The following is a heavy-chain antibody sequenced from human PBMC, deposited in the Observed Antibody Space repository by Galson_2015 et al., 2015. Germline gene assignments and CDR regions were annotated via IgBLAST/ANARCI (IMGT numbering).Heavy chain of an antibody. V-gene: IGHV4-34*01. CDR3: ARASRVVVITVVAFDI. D-gene: IGHD3-22*01. Sequence: SETLSLTCAVYGGSFSGSYWSWIRQPPGKGLEWIGEINHSGSTNYNPSLKSRVTISVDTSKNQFSLKLSSVTAADTAVYYCARASRVVVITVVAFDIWGQGTMVTVSS. J-gene: IGHJ3*02. CDR1: GGSFSGSY. CDR2: INHSGST.